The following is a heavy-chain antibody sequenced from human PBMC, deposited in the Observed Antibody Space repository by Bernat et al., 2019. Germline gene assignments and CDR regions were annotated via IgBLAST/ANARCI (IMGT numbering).Heavy chain of an antibody. CDR2: IYYSGST. CDR3: ARLGRWYYFDY. CDR1: GGSISSSSYY. D-gene: IGHD4-23*01. V-gene: IGHV4-39*01. J-gene: IGHJ4*02. Sequence: QLQLQESGPGLVKPSETLSLTCTVSGGSISSSSYYWGWIRQPPGKGLEWIGSIYYSGSTYYNPSLKSRVTISVDTSKNQFSLKLSSVTAADTAVYYWARLGRWYYFDYWGQGTLVTVSS.